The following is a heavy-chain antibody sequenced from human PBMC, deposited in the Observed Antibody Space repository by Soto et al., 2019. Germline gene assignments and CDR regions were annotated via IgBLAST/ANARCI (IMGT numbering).Heavy chain of an antibody. Sequence: PGGSLRLSCAASGFTFSSYSMNWVRQAPGKGLEWVSYISSSSSTIYYADSVKGRFTISRDNAKNSLYLQMNSPRDEDTAVYYCARDFGMVRGRNYYGMDVWGQGTTVTVSS. V-gene: IGHV3-48*02. J-gene: IGHJ6*02. D-gene: IGHD3-10*01. CDR3: ARDFGMVRGRNYYGMDV. CDR1: GFTFSSYS. CDR2: ISSSSSTI.